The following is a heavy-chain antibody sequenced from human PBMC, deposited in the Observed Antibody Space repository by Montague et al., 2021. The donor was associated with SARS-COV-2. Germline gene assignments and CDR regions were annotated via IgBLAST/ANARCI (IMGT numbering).Heavy chain of an antibody. CDR2: TYYRSKWYH. D-gene: IGHD2-15*01. CDR3: ARTTTRMLYPENAFDI. J-gene: IGHJ3*02. V-gene: IGHV6-1*01. CDR1: GDSVSINTAT. Sequence: CAISGDSVSINTATWNWIRQSPSRGLEWLGRTYYRSKWYHGYAISLKSRITINPDTSKNQFSLQLSSVAPEDTAVFYCARTTTRMLYPENAFDIWGQGTMVTVSS.